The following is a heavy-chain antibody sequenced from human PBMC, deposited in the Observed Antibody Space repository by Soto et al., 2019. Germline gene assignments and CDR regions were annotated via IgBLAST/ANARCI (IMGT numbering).Heavy chain of an antibody. CDR3: ARGPETYHFDY. CDR2: ISSSSSYI. J-gene: IGHJ4*02. V-gene: IGHV3-21*01. D-gene: IGHD2-2*01. Sequence: LRLSCAASGFTFSSYSMNWVRQAPGKGLEWVSSISSSSSYIYYADSVKGRFTISRDNAKNSLYLQMNSLRAEDTAVYYCARGPETYHFDYWGQGTLVTVSS. CDR1: GFTFSSYS.